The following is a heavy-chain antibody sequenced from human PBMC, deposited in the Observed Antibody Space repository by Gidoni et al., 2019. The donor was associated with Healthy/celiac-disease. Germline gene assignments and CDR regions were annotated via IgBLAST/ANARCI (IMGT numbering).Heavy chain of an antibody. J-gene: IGHJ4*02. Sequence: QFQLIQSGSEVKKPGASVTVSCKVSGYTLTELSMHWVRQAPGKGLEWMGGFDPEDGETIYAQKFQGRVTMTEDTSTDTAYMELSSLRSEDTAVYYCATGGFWSGYYPFDYWGQGTLVTVSS. D-gene: IGHD3-3*01. CDR2: FDPEDGET. V-gene: IGHV1-24*01. CDR1: GYTLTELS. CDR3: ATGGFWSGYYPFDY.